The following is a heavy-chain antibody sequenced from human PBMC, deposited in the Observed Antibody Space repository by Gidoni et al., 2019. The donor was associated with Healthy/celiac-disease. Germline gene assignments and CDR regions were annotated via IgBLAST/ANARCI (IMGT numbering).Heavy chain of an antibody. D-gene: IGHD3-9*01. CDR1: GGSISSSSYY. V-gene: IGHV4-39*01. CDR2: IYYSGST. Sequence: QLQLQESGPGLVKPSETLSLTCTVSGGSISSSSYYWGWLRQPPGKGLEWIGSIYYSGSTYYNPSLKSRVTISVDTSKNQFSLKLSSVTAADTAVYYCARHVTVLRYFDWLLNHNAFDIWGQGTMVTVSS. J-gene: IGHJ3*02. CDR3: ARHVTVLRYFDWLLNHNAFDI.